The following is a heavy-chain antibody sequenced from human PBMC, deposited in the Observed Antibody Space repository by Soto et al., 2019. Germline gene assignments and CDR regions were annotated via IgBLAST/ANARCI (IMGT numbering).Heavy chain of an antibody. CDR2: MNPNSGNT. D-gene: IGHD4-17*01. V-gene: IGHV1-8*01. CDR3: ARVPTVTSYYDYYALDV. CDR1: GYTFTSYD. J-gene: IGHJ6*02. Sequence: ASVKVSCKASGYTFTSYDINWVRQATGQGPEWMGWMNPNSGNTGYAQKLQGRVTMTRNTSISTAYMELSSLRSEDTALYYCARVPTVTSYYDYYALDVWGQGTTVTVSS.